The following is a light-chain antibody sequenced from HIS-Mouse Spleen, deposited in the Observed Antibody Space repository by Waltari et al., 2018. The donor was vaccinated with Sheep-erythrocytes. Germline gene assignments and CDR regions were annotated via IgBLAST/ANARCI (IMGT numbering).Light chain of an antibody. CDR1: QSISSY. CDR3: QQSYSTPPLT. J-gene: IGKJ4*01. Sequence: DIQMTQSPSSLSASVGDRFTITCRASQSISSYLNWYQQKPGKDPKLLIYAASSLQSGGPSRFSGSGSGTDFTLTISSLQPEDFATYYCQQSYSTPPLTFGGGTKVEIK. CDR2: AAS. V-gene: IGKV1-39*01.